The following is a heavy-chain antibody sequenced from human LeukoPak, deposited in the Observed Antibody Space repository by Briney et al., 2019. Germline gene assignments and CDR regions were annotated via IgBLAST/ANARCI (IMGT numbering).Heavy chain of an antibody. J-gene: IGHJ4*02. V-gene: IGHV5-51*01. CDR2: IYPGGSDT. CDR1: GYSISSYW. CDR3: ARLGCSSTRCYGGEHFDY. Sequence: AESLKISCTGSGYSISSYWHGWVRQMRGKGLGWMGIIYPGGSDTRDSPSFHGQVTISADKSNSTAYLQWSSLNASHTAMYSCARLGCSSTRCYGGEHFDYWGQGTLVTVSS. D-gene: IGHD2-2*01.